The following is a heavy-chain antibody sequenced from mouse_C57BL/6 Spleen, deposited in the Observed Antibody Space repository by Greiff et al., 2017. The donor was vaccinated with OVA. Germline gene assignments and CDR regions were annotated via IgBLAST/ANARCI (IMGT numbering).Heavy chain of an antibody. J-gene: IGHJ4*01. V-gene: IGHV1-15*01. CDR2: IDPETGGT. CDR1: GYTFTDYE. CDR3: TRSERGYAMDY. Sequence: QVQLQQSGAELVRPGASVTLSCKASGYTFTDYEMHWVKQTPVHGLEWIGAIDPETGGTAYNQKFKGKAILTADKSSSTAYMELRSLTSEDSAVYCCTRSERGYAMDYWGQGTSVTVSS.